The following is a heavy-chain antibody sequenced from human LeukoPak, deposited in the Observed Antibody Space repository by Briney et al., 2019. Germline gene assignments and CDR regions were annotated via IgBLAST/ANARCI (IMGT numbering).Heavy chain of an antibody. CDR1: GFTFSSYG. D-gene: IGHD4-23*01. CDR2: ISYDGSNK. CDR3: ARERWYDAFDI. Sequence: GGSLRLSCAASGFTFSSYGMHWVRQAPGKGLEWVAVISYDGSNKYYADSVKGRFTISRDNSKNTLYLQMNSLRAEDTAVYYCARERWYDAFDIWGQGTMVTVSS. V-gene: IGHV3-30*03. J-gene: IGHJ3*02.